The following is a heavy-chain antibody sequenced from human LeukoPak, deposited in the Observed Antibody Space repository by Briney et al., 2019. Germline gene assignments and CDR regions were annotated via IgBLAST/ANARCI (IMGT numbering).Heavy chain of an antibody. J-gene: IGHJ3*02. CDR3: ARDYYDSSGYSGAFDI. CDR1: GGSISSYY. Sequence: SETLSLTCTVSGGSISSYYWSWIRQPPGKGLEWIGYIYYSGSTNYNPSLKSRVTISVDTSKNQFSLKLSSVTAADTAVYYCARDYYDSSGYSGAFDIWGQGTMVTVSS. V-gene: IGHV4-59*01. D-gene: IGHD3-22*01. CDR2: IYYSGST.